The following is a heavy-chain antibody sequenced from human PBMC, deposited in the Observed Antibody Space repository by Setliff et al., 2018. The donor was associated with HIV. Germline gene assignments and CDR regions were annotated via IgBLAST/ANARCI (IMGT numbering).Heavy chain of an antibody. J-gene: IGHJ1*01. CDR3: ARVPTSSWYVTTQRTKEYFHQ. CDR2: IYNSGGT. D-gene: IGHD6-13*01. CDR1: GGSISTGGYY. V-gene: IGHV4-31*03. Sequence: SETLSLTCTVSGGSISTGGYYWSWIRQHPGKGLEWIGYIYNSGGTYYNPSLKSRVTISVDTSKNQFSLKLSSVTAADTAVYYCARVPTSSWYVTTQRTKEYFHQWGQGTLVTAPQ.